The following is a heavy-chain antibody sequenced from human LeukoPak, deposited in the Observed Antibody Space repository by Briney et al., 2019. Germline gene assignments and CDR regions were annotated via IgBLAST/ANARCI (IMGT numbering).Heavy chain of an antibody. Sequence: GASVKVSCKASGYTFTVYGISWVRQAPGQGLEWMGWISAYNGNTMYEQKLQGRVTMTTETSTSTAYMELRSLRSDDTAVYYCARVGYCTGGSCSLNYNWFDPWGQGTLVTVSS. CDR3: ARVGYCTGGSCSLNYNWFDP. D-gene: IGHD2-15*01. J-gene: IGHJ5*02. V-gene: IGHV1-18*01. CDR2: ISAYNGNT. CDR1: GYTFTVYG.